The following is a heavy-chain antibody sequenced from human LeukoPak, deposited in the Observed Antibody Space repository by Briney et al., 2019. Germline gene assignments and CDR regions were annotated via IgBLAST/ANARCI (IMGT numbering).Heavy chain of an antibody. J-gene: IGHJ3*02. Sequence: SEPLSLTCTVSGGTISRHYWNWIRQPPGKGLEWIAYIDYSGSTNYNPSLKSRLTISLDASKNQFSLKLSSVTAADTAVYYCARDRRRDRLHAFDIWDQGTMVTVSS. CDR1: GGTISRHY. V-gene: IGHV4-59*11. CDR2: IDYSGST. CDR3: ARDRRRDRLHAFDI. D-gene: IGHD1-26*01.